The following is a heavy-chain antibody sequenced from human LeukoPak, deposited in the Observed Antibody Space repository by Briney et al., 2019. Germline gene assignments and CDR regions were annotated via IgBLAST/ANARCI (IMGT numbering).Heavy chain of an antibody. D-gene: IGHD6-19*01. CDR3: GRAIAVAGEDDY. J-gene: IGHJ4*02. CDR1: GFRFSNYN. CDR2: IGSSSSNYI. V-gene: IGHV3-21*06. Sequence: GGSLRLSYAASGFRFSNYNMKWVRQAPGQRLEWVSSIGSSSSNYIYYADSVKGRFTISRDNAKNLMFLQMNSLRADETAVYYCGRAIAVAGEDDYWGQGTLVTVSS.